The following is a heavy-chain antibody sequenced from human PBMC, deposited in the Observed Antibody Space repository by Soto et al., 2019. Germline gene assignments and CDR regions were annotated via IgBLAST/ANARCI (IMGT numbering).Heavy chain of an antibody. CDR1: GGTFSSYA. D-gene: IGHD3-3*02. V-gene: IGHV1-69*01. Sequence: QVQLVQSGAEVKKPGSSVKVSCKASGGTFSSYAISWVRQAPGQGLEWMGGIIPIFGTANYAQKFQGRVTITAGESTSTAYMELSSLRSEDTAVYYWARGPRRIFGLFRFWYFQHWGQGTLVTVSS. J-gene: IGHJ1*01. CDR2: IIPIFGTA. CDR3: ARGPRRIFGLFRFWYFQH.